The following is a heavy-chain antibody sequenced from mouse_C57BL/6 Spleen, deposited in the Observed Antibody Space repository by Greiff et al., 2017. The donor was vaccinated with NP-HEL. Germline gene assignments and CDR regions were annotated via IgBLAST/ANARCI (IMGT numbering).Heavy chain of an antibody. V-gene: IGHV1-47*01. CDR1: GYTFTTYS. CDR2: FHPYNDDT. J-gene: IGHJ4*01. CDR3: ARGDYDEGDGMDY. D-gene: IGHD2-3*01. Sequence: QVQLQQPGAELVKPGASVKMSCKASGYTFTTYSMDWMKQNHGQSLEWIGNFHPYNDDTNYNEKFKGKATLTVEKSSSTVYLHLSRLTSDDSAVFDGARGDYDEGDGMDYWGQGTSVTVSS.